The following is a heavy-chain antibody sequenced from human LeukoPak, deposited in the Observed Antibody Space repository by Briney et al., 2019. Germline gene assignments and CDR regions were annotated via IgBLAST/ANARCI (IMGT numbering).Heavy chain of an antibody. Sequence: SETLSLTCTVSGGSISSYYWSWIRQPPGKGLEWIGYIYYSGSTNYNPSLKSRVTISVDTPKNQFSLKLTSVTAADTAVYYCARATEGYSSSVVYMDVWGKGTTVTVSS. CDR2: IYYSGST. V-gene: IGHV4-59*12. D-gene: IGHD6-6*01. J-gene: IGHJ6*03. CDR3: ARATEGYSSSVVYMDV. CDR1: GGSISSYY.